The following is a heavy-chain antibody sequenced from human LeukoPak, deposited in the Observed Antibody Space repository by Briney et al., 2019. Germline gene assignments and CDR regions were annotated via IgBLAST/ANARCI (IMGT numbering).Heavy chain of an antibody. CDR2: IYYSGST. CDR3: ARGGGGPYFDY. V-gene: IGHV4-59*01. Sequence: SETLSLTCTVSGGSISSYYWSWIRQPPGKGLEWIGYIYYSGSTNYNPSLKSRVTISVDTSKNQFSLKLSSVTAADTAVYYCARGGGGPYFDYWGQGTLVTDSS. J-gene: IGHJ4*02. D-gene: IGHD3-10*01. CDR1: GGSISSYY.